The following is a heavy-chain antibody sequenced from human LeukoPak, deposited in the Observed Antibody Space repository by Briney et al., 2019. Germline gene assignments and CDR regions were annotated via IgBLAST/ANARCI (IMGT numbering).Heavy chain of an antibody. Sequence: GGSLRLSCAASGFTFSSNGMHWVRQAPGKGLEWVAVISYDGSNKYYADSVKGRFTISRDNSKNTLYLQMNSLRAEDTAVYYCAKALWFGDVDAFDIWGQGTMVTVSS. CDR1: GFTFSSNG. J-gene: IGHJ3*02. CDR3: AKALWFGDVDAFDI. V-gene: IGHV3-30*18. CDR2: ISYDGSNK. D-gene: IGHD3-10*01.